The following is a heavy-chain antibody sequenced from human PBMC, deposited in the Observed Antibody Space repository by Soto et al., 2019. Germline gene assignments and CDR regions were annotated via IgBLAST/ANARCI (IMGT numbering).Heavy chain of an antibody. D-gene: IGHD6-25*01. CDR3: IYRRAAYDYHGLDV. Sequence: SGPTLVNPTQTLTLTCTFSGFSLSSSGVGVGWIRQPPGKSLEWLAVLYFNGDRRRSPSLENRLTITKDTSKNQVILTMTNMDPVDTATYYCIYRRAAYDYHGLDVWGQGTTVTV. CDR1: GFSLSSSGVG. CDR2: LYFNGDR. V-gene: IGHV2-5*01. J-gene: IGHJ6*02.